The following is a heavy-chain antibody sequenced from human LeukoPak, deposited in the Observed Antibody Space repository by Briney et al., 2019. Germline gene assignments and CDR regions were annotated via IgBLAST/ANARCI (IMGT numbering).Heavy chain of an antibody. CDR1: GFTFSSYA. D-gene: IGHD3-10*01. Sequence: GGSLRLSCAASGFTFSSYAMSWVRQAPGKGLEWVSAISGSGGSTYYADSVKGRFTTSRDNSKNTLYLQMNSLRAEDTAVYYCAKNGNYGSGSCYNYYGMDVWGQGTTVTVSS. CDR2: ISGSGGST. V-gene: IGHV3-23*01. J-gene: IGHJ6*02. CDR3: AKNGNYGSGSCYNYYGMDV.